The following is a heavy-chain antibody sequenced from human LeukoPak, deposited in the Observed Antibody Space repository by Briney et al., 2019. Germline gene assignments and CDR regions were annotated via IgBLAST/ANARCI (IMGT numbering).Heavy chain of an antibody. CDR2: TYSGGRT. CDR1: GFIVSSNY. CDR3: ARGDVYFDY. V-gene: IGHV3-53*01. Sequence: GGSLRLSCVASGFIVSSNYMSWVRQAPGKGLEWVSVTYSGGRTYYADSVKGRFTISRDNSKSTLYLQMNSLRAEDTAVYYCARGDVYFDYWGQGTLVTVSS. D-gene: IGHD2-21*02. J-gene: IGHJ4*02.